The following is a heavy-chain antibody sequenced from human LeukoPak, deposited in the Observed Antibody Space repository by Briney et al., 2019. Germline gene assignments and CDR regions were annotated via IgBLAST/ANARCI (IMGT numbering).Heavy chain of an antibody. D-gene: IGHD2-2*01. J-gene: IGHJ4*02. Sequence: PGGSLRLSCAASGFTFDTYAMRWVRQAPGKGLEWVSAISGSGGSTYYADSVRGRFTISRDNSKNTPYLQMNSLRAEDTALYYCAKDGLCSSTTCYVDYWGQGTLVTVSS. CDR1: GFTFDTYA. CDR3: AKDGLCSSTTCYVDY. CDR2: ISGSGGST. V-gene: IGHV3-23*01.